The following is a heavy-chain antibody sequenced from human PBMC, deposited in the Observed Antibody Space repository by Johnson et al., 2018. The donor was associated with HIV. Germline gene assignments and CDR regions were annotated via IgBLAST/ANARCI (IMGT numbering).Heavy chain of an antibody. D-gene: IGHD3-3*01. CDR2: IRYDGSNK. CDR3: AKEVYNYGVVGFAI. V-gene: IGHV3-30*02. J-gene: IGHJ3*02. Sequence: QVQLMESGGGVVQPGGSLRLSCAASGFTFSSYGMHWVRQAPGKGLEWVAFIRYDGSNKYYADSVKGRFTISRDNSKNTLYLQMNSLRAEDTAVYYCAKEVYNYGVVGFAIWGQGTMVTVSS. CDR1: GFTFSSYG.